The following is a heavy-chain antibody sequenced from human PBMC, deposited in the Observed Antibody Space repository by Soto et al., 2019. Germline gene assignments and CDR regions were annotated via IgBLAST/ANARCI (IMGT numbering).Heavy chain of an antibody. CDR3: FVAGYDVRGKVNDALDI. CDR2: MNPNTDNA. V-gene: IGHV1-8*01. CDR1: GYTFTSYD. Sequence: ASVKVSCKASGYTFTSYDINWVRQAPGQGLEWMGWMNPNTDNAFYAQKFQGRVTMTRDTSTSTVYMELSSLRSEDTAVYYCFVAGYDVRGKVNDALDIWGQGTMVTVSS. D-gene: IGHD5-12*01. J-gene: IGHJ3*02.